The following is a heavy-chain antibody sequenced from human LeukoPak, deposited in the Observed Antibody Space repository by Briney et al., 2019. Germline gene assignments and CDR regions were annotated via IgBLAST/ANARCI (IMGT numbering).Heavy chain of an antibody. CDR2: IRYDGSNK. J-gene: IGHJ4*02. CDR1: GFTFSSYG. V-gene: IGHV3-30*02. CDR3: AKKYCSSTSCYTDSSYFDY. Sequence: GGSLRLSCAASGFTFSSYGMHWVRQAPGKGLEWVAFIRYDGSNKYYANSVKGRFTISRDNSKNTLYLQMNSLRAEDTAVYYCAKKYCSSTSCYTDSSYFDYWGQGTLVTVSS. D-gene: IGHD2-2*02.